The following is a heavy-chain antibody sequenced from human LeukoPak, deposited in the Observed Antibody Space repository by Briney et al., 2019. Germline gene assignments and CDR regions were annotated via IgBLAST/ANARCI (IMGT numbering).Heavy chain of an antibody. J-gene: IGHJ3*02. CDR3: AREGAYYDTTKVSNAFDI. D-gene: IGHD3-22*01. CDR2: ISYDGNNK. Sequence: GGSLRLSCAASGFTFSSYAMHWVRQAPGKGLEWVAVISYDGNNKYYADSVKGRFTISRDNSKNTLYLQMNSLRAEDTAVYYCAREGAYYDTTKVSNAFDIWGQGTMVTVSS. V-gene: IGHV3-30-3*01. CDR1: GFTFSSYA.